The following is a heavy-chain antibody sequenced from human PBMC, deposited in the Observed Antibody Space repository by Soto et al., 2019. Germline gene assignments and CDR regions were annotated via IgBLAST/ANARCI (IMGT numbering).Heavy chain of an antibody. D-gene: IGHD3-3*01. V-gene: IGHV1-18*01. CDR2: ISAYNGNT. J-gene: IGHJ6*03. Sequence: ASVKVSCKASGYTFTSYGISWVRQAPGQGLEWMGWISAYNGNTNYAQKLQGRVTMTTDTSTSTAYMELRSLRSDDTAVYYCARDHYDFWSGPSRDYYMDVWGKGTTVTVSS. CDR3: ARDHYDFWSGPSRDYYMDV. CDR1: GYTFTSYG.